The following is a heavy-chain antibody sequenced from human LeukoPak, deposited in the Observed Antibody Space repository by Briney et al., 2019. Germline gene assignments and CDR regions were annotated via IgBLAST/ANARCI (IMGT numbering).Heavy chain of an antibody. Sequence: GGSLRLSCAASGFTVSSYYMSWVRQAPGKGLEWVSVIYSGGSTYYADSVKGRFTISRDNSKNTLYLQMNSPRAEDTAVYYCARALAGLYGGYYYGMDVWGQGTTVTVSS. V-gene: IGHV3-53*01. CDR2: IYSGGST. CDR3: ARALAGLYGGYYYGMDV. CDR1: GFTVSSYY. J-gene: IGHJ6*02. D-gene: IGHD4-23*01.